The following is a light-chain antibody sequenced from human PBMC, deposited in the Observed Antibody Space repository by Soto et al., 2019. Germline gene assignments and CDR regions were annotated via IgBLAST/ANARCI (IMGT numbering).Light chain of an antibody. CDR3: QSYDTSLSGSYV. Sequence: QSALTQPPSVSGAPGQSGTISFTGSSSNIGAGYDVHWYRQLPGTAPKLLIYGNSNRPSGVPDRFSGSNSGTSASLAINGLQAGDEADYYCQSYDTSLSGSYVFGTGTKVTVL. V-gene: IGLV1-40*01. CDR2: GNS. CDR1: SSNIGAGYD. J-gene: IGLJ1*01.